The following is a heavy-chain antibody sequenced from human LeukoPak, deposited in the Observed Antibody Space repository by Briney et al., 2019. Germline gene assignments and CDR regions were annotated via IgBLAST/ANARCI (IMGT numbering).Heavy chain of an antibody. V-gene: IGHV4-34*01. CDR3: ARPMTYYYYGMDV. CDR1: GGSFSGYY. CDR2: INHSGST. J-gene: IGHJ6*02. D-gene: IGHD2-21*02. Sequence: PSETLSLTCAVYGGSFSGYYWSWIRQPPGKGLEWIGEINHSGSTNYNPSLKSRVTISVDTSKNQFSLKLSSVTAADTAVYYCARPMTYYYYGMDVWGQGTTVTVS.